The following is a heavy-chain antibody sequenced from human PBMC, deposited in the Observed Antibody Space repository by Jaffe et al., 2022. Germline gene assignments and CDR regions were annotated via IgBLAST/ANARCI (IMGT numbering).Heavy chain of an antibody. J-gene: IGHJ6*03. CDR2: VDPEDGET. D-gene: IGHD6-19*01. CDR1: GYTFTDYY. CDR3: ATDYHSSASRGYYYMDV. V-gene: IGHV1-69-2*01. Sequence: EVQLVQSGAEVKKPGATVKISCKVSGYTFTDYYMHWVQQAPGKGLEWMGLVDPEDGETIYAEKFQGRVTITADTSTDTAYMELSSLRSEDTAVYYCATDYHSSASRGYYYMDVWGKGTTVTVSS.